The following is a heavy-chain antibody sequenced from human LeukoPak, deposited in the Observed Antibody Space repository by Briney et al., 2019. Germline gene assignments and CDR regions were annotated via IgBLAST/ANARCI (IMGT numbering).Heavy chain of an antibody. V-gene: IGHV3-23*01. Sequence: GGSLRLSCAVSGFTFSSYAMSGVRQAPGKRVEGVSGISGNGGYTYYADSVKGRFTISRDNSKNTLYLQMNSLRAEDTAVYYCAKAPYYSSSWYFFDYWGQGTLVTVSS. CDR1: GFTFSSYA. CDR2: ISGNGGYT. D-gene: IGHD6-13*01. CDR3: AKAPYYSSSWYFFDY. J-gene: IGHJ4*02.